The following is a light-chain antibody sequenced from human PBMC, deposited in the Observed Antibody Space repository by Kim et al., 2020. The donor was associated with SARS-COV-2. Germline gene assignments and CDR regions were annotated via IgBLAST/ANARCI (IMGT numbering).Light chain of an antibody. V-gene: IGKV3-20*01. J-gene: IGKJ2*01. CDR2: ATS. Sequence: PGDRVTLSCRTSQSISRSYLAWYQQKPGQPPRLLIYATSERATGIPDRFSGSGSGTDFTLTISRLEPEDFAVYFCQQYDNSPFTFGQGTKVDIK. CDR1: QSISRSY. CDR3: QQYDNSPFT.